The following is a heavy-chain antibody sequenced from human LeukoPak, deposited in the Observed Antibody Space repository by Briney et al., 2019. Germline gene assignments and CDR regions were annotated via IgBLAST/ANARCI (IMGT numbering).Heavy chain of an antibody. D-gene: IGHD6-13*01. J-gene: IGHJ4*02. Sequence: SETLSLTCTVSGGSISSYYWSWIRQPAGKGLEWIGRIYTSGSTNYNPSLKSRVTMSVDTSKNQFSLKLSSVTAADTAVYYCARVGAAAGTTYYFDYWGQGTLVTVSS. V-gene: IGHV4-4*07. CDR2: IYTSGST. CDR3: ARVGAAAGTTYYFDY. CDR1: GGSISSYY.